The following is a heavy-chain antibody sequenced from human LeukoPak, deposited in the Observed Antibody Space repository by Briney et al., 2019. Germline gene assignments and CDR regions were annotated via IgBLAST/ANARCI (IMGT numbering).Heavy chain of an antibody. CDR2: IKQDGSEK. CDR1: GFTFSSYW. Sequence: GGSLRLSCAASGFTFSSYWMSWVRQAPGKGLEWVANIKQDGSEKYYVDSVKGRFTISRDNAKNSLYLQMNSLRAEDTAVYYCARGAHYYDSSGYYYVPYFDYWGQGTLVTVSS. J-gene: IGHJ4*02. V-gene: IGHV3-7*01. D-gene: IGHD3-22*01. CDR3: ARGAHYYDSSGYYYVPYFDY.